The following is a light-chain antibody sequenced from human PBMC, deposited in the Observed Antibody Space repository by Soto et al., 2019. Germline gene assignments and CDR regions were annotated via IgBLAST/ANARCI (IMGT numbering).Light chain of an antibody. J-gene: IGKJ2*01. CDR2: GAS. V-gene: IGKV3-20*01. CDR3: QQYGLPPHS. CDR1: QSVYNNY. Sequence: EIVLTQSPGTLSLSPGERATLSRRASQSVYNNYLAWYQQKPGQTPRLLVNGASHRATGIPDRFSGGGSGTDFTLTVSSLEPEDFAVYYCQQYGLPPHSFGQGTRVEIK.